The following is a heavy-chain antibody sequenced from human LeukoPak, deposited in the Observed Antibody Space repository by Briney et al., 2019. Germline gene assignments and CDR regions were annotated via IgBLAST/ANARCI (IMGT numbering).Heavy chain of an antibody. Sequence: EASVKVSCKASGYTFTDFFMHWVRQAPGQGLEWIGWINPNSGVTNYAQKFQGRVTMTRDTSISTAYMELSRLRSDDTAVYYCARLIHHSSSWTRGYYYYYMDVWGKGTTVTVSS. CDR2: INPNSGVT. D-gene: IGHD6-13*01. J-gene: IGHJ6*03. V-gene: IGHV1-2*02. CDR3: ARLIHHSSSWTRGYYYYYMDV. CDR1: GYTFTDFF.